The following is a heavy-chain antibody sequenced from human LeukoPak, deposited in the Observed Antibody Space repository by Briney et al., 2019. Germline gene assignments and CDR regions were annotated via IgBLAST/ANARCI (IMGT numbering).Heavy chain of an antibody. CDR2: INSDGSST. CDR3: VRGRSYSGSAYFDY. CDR1: GFTFSSYW. Sequence: TGGSLRLSCAASGFTFSSYWMHWVRKPPGKGLVWVSRINSDGSSTSYADSVKGRFTVSRDNAKNTLYLQMNSLRAEDTAVYYCVRGRSYSGSAYFDYWGQGTLVTVSS. V-gene: IGHV3-74*01. D-gene: IGHD1-26*01. J-gene: IGHJ4*02.